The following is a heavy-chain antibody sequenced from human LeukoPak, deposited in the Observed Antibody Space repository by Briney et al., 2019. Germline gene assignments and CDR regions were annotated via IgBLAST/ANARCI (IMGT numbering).Heavy chain of an antibody. CDR2: INHSGST. D-gene: IGHD3-3*01. CDR3: ARVFTGAFWSGYYTNYYYYMDV. V-gene: IGHV4-34*01. J-gene: IGHJ6*03. CDR1: GFTFSSYG. Sequence: GSLRLSCAASGFTFSSYGMSWVRQPPGKGLEWIGEINHSGSTNYNPSLKSRVTISVDTSKNQFSLKLSSVTAADTAVYYCARVFTGAFWSGYYTNYYYYMDVWGKGTTVTVSS.